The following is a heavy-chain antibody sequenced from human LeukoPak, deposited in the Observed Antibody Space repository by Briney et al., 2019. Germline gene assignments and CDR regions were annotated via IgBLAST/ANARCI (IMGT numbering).Heavy chain of an antibody. CDR3: ARDLGDTAPLYFDY. Sequence: GASVKVSCKASGYTFTSYGISWVRQAPGQGLEWMGWISAYNGNTNYAQKLQGRVTMTTDTSTSTAYMELRSLRAEDTAVYYCARDLGDTAPLYFDYWGQGTLVTVSS. CDR2: ISAYNGNT. CDR1: GYTFTSYG. V-gene: IGHV1-18*01. D-gene: IGHD5-18*01. J-gene: IGHJ4*02.